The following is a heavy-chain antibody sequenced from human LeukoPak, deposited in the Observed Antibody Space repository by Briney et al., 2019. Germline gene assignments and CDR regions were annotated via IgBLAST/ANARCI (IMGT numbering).Heavy chain of an antibody. CDR2: IYTSGNT. Sequence: SETLSLTCTVSGGSFSIYYWSWIRQPAGKGLEWIGHIYTSGNTNYNPSLKSRVTMSVDTSKNQFSLKLSSVTAADTALYYCARSHSSTSWFFDSWGQGTLVTVSS. J-gene: IGHJ4*02. D-gene: IGHD6-6*01. CDR1: GGSFSIYY. CDR3: ARSHSSTSWFFDS. V-gene: IGHV4-4*07.